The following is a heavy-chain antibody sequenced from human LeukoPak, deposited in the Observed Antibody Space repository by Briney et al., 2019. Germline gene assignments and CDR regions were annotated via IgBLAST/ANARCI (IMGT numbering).Heavy chain of an antibody. D-gene: IGHD3-10*01. Sequence: SVNLSFTCTVSGFSISSRSYYWGWIRQPPGKRLEWNGIIYYSGSTYSTPSLRSRVTISVDTSKNQFSLKLSSVTAADTAVYYCARGSPDYYGTGSYLDYWGQGTLVTVSS. J-gene: IGHJ4*02. CDR1: GFSISSRSYY. CDR3: ARGSPDYYGTGSYLDY. V-gene: IGHV4-39*01. CDR2: IYYSGST.